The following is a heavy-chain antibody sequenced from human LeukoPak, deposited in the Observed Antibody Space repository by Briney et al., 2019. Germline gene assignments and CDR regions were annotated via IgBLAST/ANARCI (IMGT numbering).Heavy chain of an antibody. V-gene: IGHV3-30*02. CDR3: SKVRESGYTYGLSPDS. CDR1: GFTLSSYG. D-gene: IGHD5-18*01. J-gene: IGHJ4*02. Sequence: PGGSLRLSCAASGFTLSSYGIHWVRQAPGKGLEWVAFIRYDGNEKNYAESVKGRFTISRDNFKNTLYLQMNSLRAEDTAVYFCSKVRESGYTYGLSPDSWGQGTLVTVSS. CDR2: IRYDGNEK.